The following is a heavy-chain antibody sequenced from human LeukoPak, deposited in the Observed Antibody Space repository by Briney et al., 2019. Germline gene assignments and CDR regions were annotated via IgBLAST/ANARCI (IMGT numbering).Heavy chain of an antibody. CDR3: ARGVSGYSYGLRFSHYFDY. J-gene: IGHJ4*02. CDR1: GGTFSSYA. CDR2: IIPIFGTA. V-gene: IGHV1-69*13. Sequence: EASVKVSCKASGGTFSSYAISWVRQAPGQGLEWMGGIIPIFGTANYAQKFQGRVTITADESTSTAYMELSSLRSEDTAVYYCARGVSGYSYGLRFSHYFDYWGQGTLVTVSS. D-gene: IGHD5-18*01.